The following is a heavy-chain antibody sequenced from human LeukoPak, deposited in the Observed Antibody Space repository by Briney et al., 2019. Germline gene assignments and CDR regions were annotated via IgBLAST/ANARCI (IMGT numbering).Heavy chain of an antibody. CDR3: AKDFWVIFDY. D-gene: IGHD2-21*01. CDR1: GFTFSTHA. Sequence: GGSLRLSCAASGFTFSTHAMSWVRQAPGKGLEWVSAISGSGGSTYYADSVKGRFTISRDNSKNTLYLQMNSLRAEDTAVYYCAKDFWVIFDYWGQGTLVTVSS. CDR2: ISGSGGST. J-gene: IGHJ4*02. V-gene: IGHV3-23*01.